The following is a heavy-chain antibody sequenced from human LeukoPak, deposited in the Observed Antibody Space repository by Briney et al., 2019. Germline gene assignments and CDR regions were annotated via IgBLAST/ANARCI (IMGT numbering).Heavy chain of an antibody. CDR2: IRYDGSNK. Sequence: GGSLRLSCAASGFTFSSYGMHWVRLAPGKGLEWVAFIRYDGSNKYYADSVKGRFTISRDNSKNTLYLQMNSLRAEDTAVYYCAKPHTGIAAAGRGYYFDYSGQGTLVTVSS. CDR3: AKPHTGIAAAGRGYYFDY. J-gene: IGHJ4*02. D-gene: IGHD6-13*01. CDR1: GFTFSSYG. V-gene: IGHV3-30*02.